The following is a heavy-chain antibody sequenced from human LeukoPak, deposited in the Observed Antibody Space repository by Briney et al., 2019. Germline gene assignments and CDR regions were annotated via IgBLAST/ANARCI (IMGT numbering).Heavy chain of an antibody. CDR3: AKDRRGSRNSLDV. D-gene: IGHD3-16*01. Sequence: ASVKVSCKASGYTFSTYGISWVRQAPGQGLEWMGWILPYSGNTNYAQKLQGRVSVTTDTSTTTAYMELRSLTSDDTAVYYCAKDRRGSRNSLDVWGQRTTITVSS. CDR2: ILPYSGNT. J-gene: IGHJ6*02. CDR1: GYTFSTYG. V-gene: IGHV1-18*01.